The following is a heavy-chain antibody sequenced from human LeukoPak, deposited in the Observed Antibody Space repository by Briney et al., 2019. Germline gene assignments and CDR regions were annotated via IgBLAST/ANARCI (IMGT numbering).Heavy chain of an antibody. CDR1: GFTVSSNY. V-gene: IGHV3-66*02. D-gene: IGHD2-2*01. CDR2: IYSGGST. CDR3: ASRSTSCYYYYYGMDV. J-gene: IGHJ6*02. Sequence: GGSLRLSCAASGFTVSSNYMSWVRQAPGKGLEWVSVIYSGGSTYYADSVKGRFTISRDNSKNTLYLQMNSLRAEDTAVYYCASRSTSCYYYYYGMDVWGQGTTVIVSS.